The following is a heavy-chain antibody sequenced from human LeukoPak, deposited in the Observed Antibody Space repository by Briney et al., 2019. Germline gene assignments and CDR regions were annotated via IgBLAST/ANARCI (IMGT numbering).Heavy chain of an antibody. V-gene: IGHV1-24*01. J-gene: IGHJ6*02. CDR1: GYTLTELS. Sequence: ASVKVSCKVSGYTLTELSMHWVRQAPGKGLEWMGGFDPEGGETIYAQKFQGRVTMTEDTSTDTAYMELSSLRSEDTAVYYCATVGIAAAGRGDHYYYGMDVWGQGTTVTVSS. D-gene: IGHD6-13*01. CDR3: ATVGIAAAGRGDHYYYGMDV. CDR2: FDPEGGET.